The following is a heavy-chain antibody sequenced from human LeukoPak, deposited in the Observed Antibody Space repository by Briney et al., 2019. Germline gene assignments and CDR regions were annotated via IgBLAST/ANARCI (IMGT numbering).Heavy chain of an antibody. CDR1: GYTFTSYD. V-gene: IGHV1-8*01. D-gene: IGHD2-2*01. CDR2: MNPNSGNT. J-gene: IGHJ6*02. CDR3: ARGQYVVPAAMDYYGMDV. Sequence: ASVKVSCKASGYTFTSYDINWVRQATGQGLEWMGWMNPNSGNTGYAQKFQGRVTMTRNTSISTAYIELSSLRSEDTAVYYCARGQYVVPAAMDYYGMDVWGQGTTVTVSS.